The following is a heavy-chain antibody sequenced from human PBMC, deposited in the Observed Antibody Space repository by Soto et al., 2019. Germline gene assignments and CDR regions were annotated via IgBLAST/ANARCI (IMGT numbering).Heavy chain of an antibody. D-gene: IGHD3-3*01. J-gene: IGHJ3*02. CDR3: ALRGISHDAFDI. CDR2: IIPILGIA. V-gene: IGHV1-69*02. CDR1: S. Sequence: SLRWVRQAPGQGLEWMGRIIPILGIANYAQKFQGRVTITADKSTSTAYMELSSLRSEDTAVYYCALRGISHDAFDIWGQGTMVTVSS.